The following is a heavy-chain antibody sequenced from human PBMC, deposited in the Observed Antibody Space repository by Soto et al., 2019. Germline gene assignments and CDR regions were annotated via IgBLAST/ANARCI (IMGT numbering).Heavy chain of an antibody. CDR1: GFTFSSCT. V-gene: IGHV3-21*01. D-gene: IGHD2-15*01. CDR2: ISPSTSHM. Sequence: EVHLVESGGGLVKPGGSLRLSCAVSGFTFSSCTMNWVRQAPGKGLEWVSSISPSTSHMYYADSVKGRFTISRDNAKNSLFLQMTSLRAEDTAVYYCSGCSGGACHQNYGMDVWGQGTTVTVSS. J-gene: IGHJ6*02. CDR3: SGCSGGACHQNYGMDV.